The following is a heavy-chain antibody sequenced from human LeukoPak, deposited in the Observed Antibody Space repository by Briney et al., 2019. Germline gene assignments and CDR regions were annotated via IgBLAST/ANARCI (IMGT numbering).Heavy chain of an antibody. CDR2: IYYSGST. J-gene: IGHJ5*02. V-gene: IGHV4-59*01. CDR3: ARALSPVLLWFGLFDP. CDR1: GGSISSYY. D-gene: IGHD3-10*01. Sequence: SETLSLTCTVSGGSISSYYWSWIRQPPGKGLEWIGYIYYSGSTNYNPSLKSRVTISVDTSKNQFSLKLSSVSAADTAVYYCARALSPVLLWFGLFDPWGQGTLVTVSS.